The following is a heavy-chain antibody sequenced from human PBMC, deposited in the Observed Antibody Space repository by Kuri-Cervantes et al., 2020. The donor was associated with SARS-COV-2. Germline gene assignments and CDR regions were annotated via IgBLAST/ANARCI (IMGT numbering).Heavy chain of an antibody. CDR2: ISYDGSNK. CDR3: AKSFLSLGYDSSGFEAGMDV. J-gene: IGHJ6*02. Sequence: GRPLRLSCAASGFTFSSYGRHWVRQAPGKGLEWVAVISYDGSNKYYAESVKGRSTISRDNSKNTLYLQMHSLRAEDTAVYYCAKSFLSLGYDSSGFEAGMDVWGQGTTVTVSS. D-gene: IGHD3-22*01. CDR1: GFTFSSYG. V-gene: IGHV3-30*18.